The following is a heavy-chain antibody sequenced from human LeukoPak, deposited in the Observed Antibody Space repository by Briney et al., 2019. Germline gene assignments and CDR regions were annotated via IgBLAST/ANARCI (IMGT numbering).Heavy chain of an antibody. CDR1: GGSISSYY. Sequence: SETLSLTCTVSGGSISSYYWSWIRRPPGKGLEWIGYMYYSGSTNYNPSTNYNPSLKSRVTISVDTSKNQFSLKLSSVTAADTAVYYCARNIMVTFGGVRYLDYWGQGILVTVSS. V-gene: IGHV4-59*12. J-gene: IGHJ4*02. CDR3: ARNIMVTFGGVRYLDY. CDR2: MYYSGST. D-gene: IGHD3-16*01.